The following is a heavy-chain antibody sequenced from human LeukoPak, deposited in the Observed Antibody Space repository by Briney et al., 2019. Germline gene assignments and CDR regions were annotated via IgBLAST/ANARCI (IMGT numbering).Heavy chain of an antibody. J-gene: IGHJ5*02. D-gene: IGHD2-15*01. CDR1: GYTFTGYY. CDR3: ARDRVGYCSGGSCYPNGFDP. V-gene: IGHV1-2*02. Sequence: ASVKVSCKASGYTFTGYYMHWVRQAPGQGLEWMGWINPNSGDTNYAQKFQGRVTMTRDTSISTAYMELSRLRSDDTAVYYCARDRVGYCSGGSCYPNGFDPWGQGTLVTVSS. CDR2: INPNSGDT.